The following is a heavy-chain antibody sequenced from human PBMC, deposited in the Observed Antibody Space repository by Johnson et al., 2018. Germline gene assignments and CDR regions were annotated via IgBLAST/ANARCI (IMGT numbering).Heavy chain of an antibody. CDR1: RFTFSSYW. CDR3: AREKYYHSTHDAFDI. Sequence: VQLVESGGGLVQPGGSLRLSCAASRFTFSSYWMTRVRQAPGKGLEWVANIKQDGSEKYHVDSVKGRLPISRDNAKNSLFLQMNSLRPEDTAVYYCAREKYYHSTHDAFDIWGQGTMVTVSS. J-gene: IGHJ3*02. V-gene: IGHV3-7*01. D-gene: IGHD2/OR15-2a*01. CDR2: IKQDGSEK.